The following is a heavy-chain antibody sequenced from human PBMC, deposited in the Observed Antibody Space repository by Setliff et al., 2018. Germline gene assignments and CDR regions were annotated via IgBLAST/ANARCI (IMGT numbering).Heavy chain of an antibody. Sequence: NPSETLSLTCTVSGGSISTYYWSWIRQSPGKGLEWSGTTYYSGDAYYNPSLKSRVTISVDTSRNQFSLKLSSVTAADTAVYYCARHVGSRSRGYNYYYYYMDVWGKGTTVTVSS. CDR2: TYYSGDA. V-gene: IGHV4-59*05. CDR3: ARHVGSRSRGYNYYYYYMDV. D-gene: IGHD3-10*01. CDR1: GGSISTYY. J-gene: IGHJ6*03.